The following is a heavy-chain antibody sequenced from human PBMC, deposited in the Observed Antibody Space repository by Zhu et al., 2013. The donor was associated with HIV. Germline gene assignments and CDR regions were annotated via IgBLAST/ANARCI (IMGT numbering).Heavy chain of an antibody. D-gene: IGHD2-2*01. Sequence: QVQLVQSGAEVKKPGASVKVSCKASGYTFTGYYMHWVRQAPGQGLEWMGWINPNSGGTNYAQKFQGRVTMTRDTSISTAYMELSRLRSDDTAVYYCAREQCSSTTCYQYMDVWGKRGPRSPSP. V-gene: IGHV1-2*02. CDR3: AREQCSSTTCYQYMDV. CDR2: INPNSGGT. CDR1: GYTFTGYY. J-gene: IGHJ6*03.